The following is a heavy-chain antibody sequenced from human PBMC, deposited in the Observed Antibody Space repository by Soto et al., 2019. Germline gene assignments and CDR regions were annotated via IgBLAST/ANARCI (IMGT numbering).Heavy chain of an antibody. CDR2: IHYGGST. Sequence: SETLSLTCTVSGGSIRSSGYYWGWIRQPPGKGLEWIGRIHYGGSTYYNPSLKSRVTISVDTSKNQFSLKLSSVTAADTAVYYCARQDTAMVTWFDPWGQGTLVTVSS. D-gene: IGHD5-18*01. CDR3: ARQDTAMVTWFDP. CDR1: GGSIRSSGYY. V-gene: IGHV4-39*01. J-gene: IGHJ5*02.